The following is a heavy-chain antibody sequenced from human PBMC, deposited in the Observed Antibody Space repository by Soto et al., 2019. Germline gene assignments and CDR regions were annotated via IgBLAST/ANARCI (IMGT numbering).Heavy chain of an antibody. CDR2: IYYSGST. Sequence: QVQLQESGPGLVKPSQTLSLTCTVSGGSISSGDYYWSWIRQPPGKGLEWIGYIYYSGSTYYNPSLKSRVTISVDTSKNQFSLKLSSVTAADTAVYYCARDLVYCSGGSCYYYYGMDVWGQGTTVTVSS. J-gene: IGHJ6*02. CDR1: GGSISSGDYY. D-gene: IGHD2-15*01. CDR3: ARDLVYCSGGSCYYYYGMDV. V-gene: IGHV4-30-4*01.